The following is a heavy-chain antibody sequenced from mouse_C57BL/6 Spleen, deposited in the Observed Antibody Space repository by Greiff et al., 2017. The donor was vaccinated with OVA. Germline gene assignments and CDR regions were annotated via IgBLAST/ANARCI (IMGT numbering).Heavy chain of an antibody. D-gene: IGHD2-3*01. J-gene: IGHJ2*01. V-gene: IGHV1-15*01. Sequence: QVQLKESGAELVRPGASVTLSCKASGYTFTDYEMHWVKQTPVHGLEWIGAIDPETGGTAYNQKFKGKAILTADKSSSTAYMELRSLTSEDSAVYYCTRDLDGYYYFDYWGQGTTLTVSS. CDR3: TRDLDGYYYFDY. CDR2: IDPETGGT. CDR1: GYTFTDYE.